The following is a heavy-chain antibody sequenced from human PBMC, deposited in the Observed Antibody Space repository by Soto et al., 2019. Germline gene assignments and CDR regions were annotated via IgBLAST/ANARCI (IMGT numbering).Heavy chain of an antibody. CDR2: IYPGDSDT. CDR1: GYSFTSYW. J-gene: IGHJ6*02. CDR3: ASHNSMVRGEDGMDV. V-gene: IGHV5-51*01. D-gene: IGHD3-10*01. Sequence: ESLKISCKGSGYSFTSYWIGWVRQMPGKGLEWMGIIYPGDSDTRYSPSFQGQVTISADKSISTAYLQWSSLKASDTAMYYCASHNSMVRGEDGMDVWGQGTTVTVSS.